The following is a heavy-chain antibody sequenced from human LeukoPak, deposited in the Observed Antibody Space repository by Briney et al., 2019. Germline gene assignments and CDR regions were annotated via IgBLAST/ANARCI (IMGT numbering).Heavy chain of an antibody. J-gene: IGHJ4*02. Sequence: SETLSLTCAVYGGSFSGYYWSWIRQPPGKGLEWIGEINHSGSTNYNPSLKSRVTISVDTSKNQFSLKLSPVTAADTAVYYCARGGGSSSWYYYWGQGTLVTVSS. CDR2: INHSGST. V-gene: IGHV4-34*01. CDR3: ARGGGSSSWYYY. D-gene: IGHD6-13*01. CDR1: GGSFSGYY.